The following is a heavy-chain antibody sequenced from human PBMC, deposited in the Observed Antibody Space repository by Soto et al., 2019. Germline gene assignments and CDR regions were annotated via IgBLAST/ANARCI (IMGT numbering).Heavy chain of an antibody. CDR3: VKVSTFYDILTGYYSTNFFDP. CDR2: ISSDGDIT. Sequence: GGSLRLSCSASGFTFSEYSMHWVRQAPGKGLQYVSTISSDGDITYYADSVKGRFTISRDNSKNTLYLQMNSLRPEDTAVYYCVKVSTFYDILTGYYSTNFFDPWGQGALVTVSS. D-gene: IGHD3-9*01. CDR1: GFTFSEYS. V-gene: IGHV3-64D*06. J-gene: IGHJ5*02.